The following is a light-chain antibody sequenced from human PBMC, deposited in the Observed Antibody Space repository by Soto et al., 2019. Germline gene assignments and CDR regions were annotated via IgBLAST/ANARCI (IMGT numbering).Light chain of an antibody. Sequence: DIQMTQSPSAMSASVRDSVTITCRASQGISNYLAWFQQKPGKVPKRLIYGASILQSGVPSRFSGSGSGTEFTLTISSVQPEDFATYYCLQHNSYPLTFGPGTKV. CDR3: LQHNSYPLT. V-gene: IGKV1-17*03. CDR2: GAS. J-gene: IGKJ3*01. CDR1: QGISNY.